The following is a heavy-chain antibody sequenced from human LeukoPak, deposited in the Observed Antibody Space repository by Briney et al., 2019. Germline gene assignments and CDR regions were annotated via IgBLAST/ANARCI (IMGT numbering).Heavy chain of an antibody. V-gene: IGHV4-39*01. CDR3: ARAYSSGWYGVEFFDY. J-gene: IGHJ4*02. Sequence: PSETLSLTCTVSGGSISSSSYYWGWIRQPPGKGLEWIGSIYYRGSTYYNPSLKSRVTISVDTSKNQLSLKLSSVTAADTAVYYCARAYSSGWYGVEFFDYWGQGTLVTVSS. CDR1: GGSISSSSYY. CDR2: IYYRGST. D-gene: IGHD6-19*01.